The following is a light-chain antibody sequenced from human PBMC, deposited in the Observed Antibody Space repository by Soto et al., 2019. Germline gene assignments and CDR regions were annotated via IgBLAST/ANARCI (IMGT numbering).Light chain of an antibody. J-gene: IGLJ1*01. CDR3: SSYTTTSTYV. CDR2: DVS. Sequence: QSALTQPASVSGSPGQSITISCTGTSSDVGAYKYVSWYQQLPGKAPKLMIYDVSNRPSGISSHFSGSKSGNTASLTISGLQAEDEADYYCSSYTTTSTYVFGTGTKLTVL. CDR1: SSDVGAYKY. V-gene: IGLV2-14*03.